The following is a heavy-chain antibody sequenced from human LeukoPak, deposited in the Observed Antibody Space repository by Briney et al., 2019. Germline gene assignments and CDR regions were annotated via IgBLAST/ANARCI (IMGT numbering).Heavy chain of an antibody. Sequence: ASVKVSCKASGGTFSSYAINWVRQAPGQGLEWMGGIIPIFGTANYAQKFQGRVTITADESTSTAYMELSSLRSEDTAVYYCARAPPYYYDSSGYFDYWGQGTLVTVSS. CDR2: IIPIFGTA. CDR3: ARAPPYYYDSSGYFDY. D-gene: IGHD3-22*01. V-gene: IGHV1-69*13. J-gene: IGHJ4*02. CDR1: GGTFSSYA.